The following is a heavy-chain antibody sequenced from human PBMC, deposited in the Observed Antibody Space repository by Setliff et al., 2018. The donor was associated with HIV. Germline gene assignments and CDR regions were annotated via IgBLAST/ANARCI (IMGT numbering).Heavy chain of an antibody. CDR1: GGSFRGHY. V-gene: IGHV4-34*01. D-gene: IGHD2-15*01. CDR3: ASEDCGGGSCRPDN. J-gene: IGHJ4*02. CDR2: ISHSGST. Sequence: SETLSLTCGVYGGSFRGHYWSWIRQPPGKGLEWIGEISHSGSTNYNPSLKSRVTVSLDTSKNQFSLKLSSVTVADTAVYYCASEDCGGGSCRPDNWGQGTLVTVSS.